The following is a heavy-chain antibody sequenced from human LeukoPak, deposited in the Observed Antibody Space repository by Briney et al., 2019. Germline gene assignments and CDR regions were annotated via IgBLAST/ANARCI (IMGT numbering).Heavy chain of an antibody. Sequence: GGSLRLSCAASGFTFSSYSMNWVRQAPGKGLEWVSSISSSSSYIYYADSVKGRFTISRDNAKNSLYLQMNSLRAEDTAVYYCAREPYYDFWSGYYTRIPFDYWGQGTLVTVSS. D-gene: IGHD3-3*01. V-gene: IGHV3-21*01. J-gene: IGHJ4*02. CDR1: GFTFSSYS. CDR2: ISSSSSYI. CDR3: AREPYYDFWSGYYTRIPFDY.